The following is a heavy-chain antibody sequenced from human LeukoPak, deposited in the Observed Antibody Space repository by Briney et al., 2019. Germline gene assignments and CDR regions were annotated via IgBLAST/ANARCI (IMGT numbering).Heavy chain of an antibody. CDR3: ASGLYYYDSSGYYLPFGMDV. V-gene: IGHV4-59*01. CDR1: VGSISSYY. D-gene: IGHD3-22*01. Sequence: SETLSLNCTVSVGSISSYYWMWIRQPQWKGREWIGYIYYSASTNYNPSLKSRVTISVDTSKNQFSLKLSSVTAADTAVYYCASGLYYYDSSGYYLPFGMDVWGQGTTVTVSS. CDR2: IYYSAST. J-gene: IGHJ6*02.